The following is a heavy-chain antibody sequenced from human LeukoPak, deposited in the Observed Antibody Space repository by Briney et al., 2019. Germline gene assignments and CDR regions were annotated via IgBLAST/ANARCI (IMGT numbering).Heavy chain of an antibody. CDR1: GFTFSSYG. CDR2: IKSKTDGGTT. J-gene: IGHJ4*02. V-gene: IGHV3-15*01. Sequence: PGGSLRLSCAASGFTFSSYGMHWVRQAPGKGLEWVGRIKSKTDGGTTEYAAPVKGRFTISRDDSRTTVVLQVDSLKTEDTAVYYCVTEFMGAFNYWGQGTLVTVSS. CDR3: VTEFMGAFNY. D-gene: IGHD1-26*01.